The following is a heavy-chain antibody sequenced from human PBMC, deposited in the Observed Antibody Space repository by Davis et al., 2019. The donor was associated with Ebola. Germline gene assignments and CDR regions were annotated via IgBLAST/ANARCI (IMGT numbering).Heavy chain of an antibody. CDR2: IRSKANSYAT. CDR3: AREPTLWFRELSGLVSYYYYGMDV. J-gene: IGHJ6*02. D-gene: IGHD3-10*01. CDR1: GFTFSGSI. Sequence: GESLKISCAASGFTFSGSIMHWVRQASGKGLEWVGRIRSKANSYATAYAASVKGRFTISRDDSKNTAYLQMNSLRAEDTAVYYCAREPTLWFRELSGLVSYYYYGMDVWGQGTTVTVSS. V-gene: IGHV3-73*01.